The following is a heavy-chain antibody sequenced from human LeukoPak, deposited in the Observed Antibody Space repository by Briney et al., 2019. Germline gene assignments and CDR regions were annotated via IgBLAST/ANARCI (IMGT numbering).Heavy chain of an antibody. Sequence: GGSLRLSCAASGFTFSDAWMNWVRQAPGEGLEWLGRIKSKVHGETIDYAAPVKGRFTISRDESKNTLYLEMNSLKTEDTAVYYWTTVWGGNWGQGTLVTVSS. D-gene: IGHD7-27*01. CDR1: GFTFSDAW. J-gene: IGHJ1*01. CDR2: IKSKVHGETI. CDR3: TTVWGGN. V-gene: IGHV3-15*01.